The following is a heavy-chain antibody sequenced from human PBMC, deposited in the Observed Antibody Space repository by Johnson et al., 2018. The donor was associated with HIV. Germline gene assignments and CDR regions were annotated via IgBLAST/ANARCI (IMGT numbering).Heavy chain of an antibody. V-gene: IGHV3-15*01. J-gene: IGHJ3*02. Sequence: VQLVESGGGLVKPGGSLRLSCAASGFTFSNAWMSWVRQAPGKGLEWVGRIKSKTDGGTTDYAAPVKGRFTISRDDSKNTLYLQMNSLKTEDTAVYYCTTDRKGFGLANDAFDIWGQGTMVTVSS. CDR1: GFTFSNAW. CDR3: TTDRKGFGLANDAFDI. D-gene: IGHD3-10*01. CDR2: IKSKTDGGTT.